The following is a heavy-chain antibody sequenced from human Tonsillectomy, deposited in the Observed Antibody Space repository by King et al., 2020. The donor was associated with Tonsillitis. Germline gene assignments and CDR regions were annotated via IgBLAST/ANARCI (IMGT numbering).Heavy chain of an antibody. J-gene: IGHJ4*02. CDR1: GFSLSTSGVG. CDR2: IYWDDDK. Sequence: TLKESGPTLVTPTQTLTLTCTFSGFSLSTSGVGVGWIRQPPGKALEWLALIYWDDDKRYSPSLKSRLTITNDTSKNQVVLTMTNMDPVDTATYYCAHRARSTYYYGSGSYYNLYLHYFDYWGQGTLVTVSS. D-gene: IGHD3-10*01. CDR3: AHRARSTYYYGSGSYYNLYLHYFDY. V-gene: IGHV2-5*02.